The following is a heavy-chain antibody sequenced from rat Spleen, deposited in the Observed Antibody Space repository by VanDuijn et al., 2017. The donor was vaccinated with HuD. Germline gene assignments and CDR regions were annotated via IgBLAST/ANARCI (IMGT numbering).Heavy chain of an antibody. Sequence: EVQLVESGGGLVQPGRSLKLSCAASGFTFSDYAIAWVRQAPKKGLEWVATISTGGGNTYYRDSVKGRFTISRDNAKSTLYLQMDSLRSEDTATYYCARHSFDYFDYWGQGTLVTVSS. D-gene: IGHD1-7*01. J-gene: IGHJ3*01. CDR1: GFTFSDYA. V-gene: IGHV5S23*01. CDR3: ARHSFDYFDY. CDR2: ISTGGGNT.